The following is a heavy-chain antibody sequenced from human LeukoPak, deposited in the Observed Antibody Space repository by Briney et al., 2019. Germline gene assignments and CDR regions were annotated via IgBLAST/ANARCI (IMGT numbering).Heavy chain of an antibody. D-gene: IGHD3-10*01. Sequence: SETLSLTCTVSGGSISSSSYYWGWIRQPPGKGLEWIGSIYYSGSTYYNPSLKSRVTISVDTCKNQFSLKLSSVTAADTAVYYCARHKKPLMVPDAFDIWGQGTMVTVSS. CDR1: GGSISSSSYY. J-gene: IGHJ3*02. CDR2: IYYSGST. V-gene: IGHV4-39*01. CDR3: ARHKKPLMVPDAFDI.